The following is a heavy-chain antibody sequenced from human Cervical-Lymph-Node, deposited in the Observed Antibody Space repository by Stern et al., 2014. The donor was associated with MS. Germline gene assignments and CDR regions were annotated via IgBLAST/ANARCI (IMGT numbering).Heavy chain of an antibody. CDR1: GGSISGGDFY. CDR2: VYAGGST. V-gene: IGHV4-61*02. CDR3: ARDRLYDTVWYQWYFDL. J-gene: IGHJ2*01. Sequence: QVQLQESGPGLVKPSQTLSLTCTVSGGSISGGDFYWSWIRQSAGKGLGWVGRVYAGGSTVYNPSLRIRVAWSVAPSKNQFSLRLPSVPAADTAVYYCARDRLYDTVWYQWYFDLWGRGTLVTVSS. D-gene: IGHD3-16*01.